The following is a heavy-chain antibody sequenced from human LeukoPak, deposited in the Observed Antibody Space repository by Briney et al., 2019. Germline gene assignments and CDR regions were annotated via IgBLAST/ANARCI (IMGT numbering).Heavy chain of an antibody. CDR3: ARSNCSSTSCYTRSYYYYGMDV. CDR2: IYSGGST. D-gene: IGHD2-2*02. V-gene: IGHV3-66*02. Sequence: PGGSLRLSCAASGFIFSSNYMSWVRQAPGKGLEWISVIYSGGSTYYADSVKGRFTISRDNSKNTLYLQMNSLRAEDTAVYYCARSNCSSTSCYTRSYYYYGMDVWGQGTTVTVSS. CDR1: GFIFSSNY. J-gene: IGHJ6*02.